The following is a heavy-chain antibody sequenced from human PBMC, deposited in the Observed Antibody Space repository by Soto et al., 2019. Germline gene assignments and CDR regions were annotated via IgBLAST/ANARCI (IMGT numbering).Heavy chain of an antibody. CDR3: AHIVVAGLGYYFDY. CDR2: IYWDDDK. D-gene: IGHD6-19*01. CDR1: GFSLSSTRMA. V-gene: IGHV2-5*02. J-gene: IGHJ4*02. Sequence: QITLKESGPPLVKPTQTLTLTCTFSGFSLSSTRMAVGWIRQPPGKALEWLALIYWDDDKRDSPFLKSRLTITKDTSKNPVVLTMSNMDPVDTARYYCAHIVVAGLGYYFDYWGQGTLVTVSS.